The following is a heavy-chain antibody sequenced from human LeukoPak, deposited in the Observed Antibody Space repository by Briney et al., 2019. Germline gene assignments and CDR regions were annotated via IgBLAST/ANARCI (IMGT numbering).Heavy chain of an antibody. Sequence: SQTLSLTCTVSGGSISSGSYYWSWIRQPAGKGLEWIGRIYTSGSTYYNPSLKSRVTISVDTSKNQFSLKLSSVTAADTAVYYCARYSRDLRHRTPIDYWGQGTLVTVSS. D-gene: IGHD2-21*01. J-gene: IGHJ4*02. CDR1: GGSISSGSYY. CDR3: ARYSRDLRHRTPIDY. CDR2: IYTSGST. V-gene: IGHV4-61*02.